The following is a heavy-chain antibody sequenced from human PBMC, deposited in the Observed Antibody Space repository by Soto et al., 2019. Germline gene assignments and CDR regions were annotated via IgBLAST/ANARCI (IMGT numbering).Heavy chain of an antibody. V-gene: IGHV3-21*01. CDR1: GFTFSCYS. CDR2: ISSSRSYI. J-gene: IGHJ5*02. Sequence: EVQLVESGGGRVKPGGSLKRSCAASGFTFSCYSMNWVLQAPGKRLEWVSSISSSRSYIYYADSVQGRFTISRDNAKNSLYLQMNSLRAEDTAVYYCARGGRSPGWFDPWGQGTLVTVSS. CDR3: ARGGRSPGWFDP. D-gene: IGHD2-15*01.